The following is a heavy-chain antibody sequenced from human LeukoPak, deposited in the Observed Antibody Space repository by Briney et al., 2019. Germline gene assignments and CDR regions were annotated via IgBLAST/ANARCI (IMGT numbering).Heavy chain of an antibody. CDR1: GFTFSSYA. J-gene: IGHJ4*02. CDR3: AKDFAYYYDSSGHFDY. D-gene: IGHD3-22*01. Sequence: GGSLRLSCAASGFTFSSYAMSWVRQAPGKGLEWVSAISGSGGRTYYADSVKGRFTISRDNSKNTLYLQMNSLRAEDTAVYYCAKDFAYYYDSSGHFDYWGQGTLVTVSS. CDR2: ISGSGGRT. V-gene: IGHV3-23*01.